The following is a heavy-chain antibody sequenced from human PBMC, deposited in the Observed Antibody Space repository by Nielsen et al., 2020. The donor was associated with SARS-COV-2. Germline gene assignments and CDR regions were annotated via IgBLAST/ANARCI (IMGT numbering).Heavy chain of an antibody. CDR3: ARVDIRGPGDYYYGMDV. J-gene: IGHJ6*02. V-gene: IGHV3-33*08. D-gene: IGHD2-2*03. CDR2: IWYDGSNK. Sequence: GESLKISCAASGFTFSSYGMNWVRQAPGKGLEWVAVIWYDGSNKYYADSVKGRFTISRDNSKNTMYLQMNSLRAEDTAVYYCARVDIRGPGDYYYGMDVWGQGTTVSVSS. CDR1: GFTFSSYG.